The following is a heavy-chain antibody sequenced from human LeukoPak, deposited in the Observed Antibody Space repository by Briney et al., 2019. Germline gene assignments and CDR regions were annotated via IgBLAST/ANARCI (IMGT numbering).Heavy chain of an antibody. CDR2: VYYDGTT. Sequence: SETLSLTCTVSGGSISSSAYYWGWVRQPPGRGLQWIGSVYYDGTTYYIPSLRSRVTISVDTSKNQFSLKLSSVTAADTAVYYCARGSGSSWYKYFQHWGQGTLVTVSS. J-gene: IGHJ1*01. D-gene: IGHD6-13*01. V-gene: IGHV4-39*01. CDR3: ARGSGSSWYKYFQH. CDR1: GGSISSSAYY.